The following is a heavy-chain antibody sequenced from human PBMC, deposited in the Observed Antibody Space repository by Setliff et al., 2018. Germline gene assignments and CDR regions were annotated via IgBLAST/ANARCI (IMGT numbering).Heavy chain of an antibody. CDR3: MRHWDYCGGNCPHNSIDF. D-gene: IGHD2-21*02. J-gene: IGHJ4*02. CDR1: GSSISAHHY. Sequence: PSETLSLTCAVSGSSISAHHYWGWVRQPPGKGLEWIGSMSYGGHTYYKPSLNSRATIFADTSKNSFSLKLTSVTAEDTALYFCMRHWDYCGGNCPHNSIDFWGQGALVTVSS. CDR2: MSYGGHT. V-gene: IGHV4-38-2*01.